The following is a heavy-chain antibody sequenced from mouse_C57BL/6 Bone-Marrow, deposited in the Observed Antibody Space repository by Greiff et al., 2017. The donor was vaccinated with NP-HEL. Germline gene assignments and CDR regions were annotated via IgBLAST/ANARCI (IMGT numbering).Heavy chain of an antibody. Sequence: QVQLKQSGAELVKPGASVKLSCKASGYTFTEYTIHWVKQRSGQGLEWIGWFYPGSGSIKYNEKFKDKATLTADKSSSTVYMELSRLTSEDSAVYFCARHEDRGYYYGSSPYFDVWGTGTTVTVSS. CDR1: GYTFTEYT. V-gene: IGHV1-62-2*01. CDR3: ARHEDRGYYYGSSPYFDV. J-gene: IGHJ1*03. D-gene: IGHD1-1*01. CDR2: FYPGSGSI.